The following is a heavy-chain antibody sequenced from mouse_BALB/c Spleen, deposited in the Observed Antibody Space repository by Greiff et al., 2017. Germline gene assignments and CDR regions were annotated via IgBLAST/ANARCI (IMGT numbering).Heavy chain of an antibody. CDR2: ISTYYGDA. CDR3: ARDFGNYDAMDY. CDR1: GYTFTDYA. V-gene: IGHV1S137*01. D-gene: IGHD2-1*01. J-gene: IGHJ4*01. Sequence: QVQLQQSGAELVRPGVSVKISCKGSGYTFTDYAMHWVKQSHAKSLEWIGVISTYYGDASYNQKFKGKATMTVDKSSSTAYMELARLTSEDSAIYYCARDFGNYDAMDYWGQGTSVTVSS.